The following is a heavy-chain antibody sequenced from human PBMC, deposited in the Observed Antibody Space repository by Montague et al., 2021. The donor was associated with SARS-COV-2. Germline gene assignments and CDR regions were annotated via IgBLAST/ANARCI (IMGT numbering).Heavy chain of an antibody. CDR2: VNHSEST. Sequence: SETLSLTCAASGGSFSGFYWSWVRQSPGKGLEWIGDVNHSESTNYNPSLKGRVTVSVDRSKNQFSLRLRSVAAADTAVYYCARGRGFYYESSGGLYYMDVWGEGTTVTVSS. D-gene: IGHD3-22*01. CDR3: ARGRGFYYESSGGLYYMDV. CDR1: GGSFSGFY. J-gene: IGHJ6*03. V-gene: IGHV4-34*01.